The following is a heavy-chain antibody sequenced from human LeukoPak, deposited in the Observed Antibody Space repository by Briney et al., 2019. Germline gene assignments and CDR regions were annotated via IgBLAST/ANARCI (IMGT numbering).Heavy chain of an antibody. Sequence: PGGSLRLSCAASGFTFSSYWMHWVRHDPGKGLVWVSHINNDGSITNYADSVKGRFTISRDNAKNTLYLQMNSLRAEDTAVYYCARGGGYSYGYFDYWGQGTLVTVSS. J-gene: IGHJ4*02. CDR3: ARGGGYSYGYFDY. D-gene: IGHD5-18*01. V-gene: IGHV3-74*01. CDR2: INNDGSIT. CDR1: GFTFSSYW.